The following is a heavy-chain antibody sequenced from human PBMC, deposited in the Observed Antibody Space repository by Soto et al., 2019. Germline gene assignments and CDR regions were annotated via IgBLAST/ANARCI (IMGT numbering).Heavy chain of an antibody. CDR1: GFTFSHYA. CDR3: AQVLRDTSMGVL. Sequence: GGSLRLSCAASGFTFSHYAMNWVRQAPGKGLEWISTISDRDGSTYYADSVKGRFTVSRDNFNNMVYLQMNSLRAEDTGAYYCAQVLRDTSMGVLWGQGPLVTVST. V-gene: IGHV3-23*01. J-gene: IGHJ4*02. D-gene: IGHD5-18*01. CDR2: ISDRDGST.